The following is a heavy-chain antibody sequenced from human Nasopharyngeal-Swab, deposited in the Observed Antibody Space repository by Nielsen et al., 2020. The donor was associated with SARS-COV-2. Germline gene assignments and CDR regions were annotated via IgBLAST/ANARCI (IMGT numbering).Heavy chain of an antibody. CDR3: ARDSRSISIFGVVTGGFDC. CDR1: GGSISSSSYY. D-gene: IGHD3-3*01. CDR2: IYYSGST. V-gene: IGHV4-39*07. J-gene: IGHJ4*02. Sequence: GSLRPPCTVSGGSISSSSYYWGWIRQPPGKGLEWIGSIYYSGSTHYNPSLKSRVTISVDTSKNQFSLKLSSVTAADTAVYYCARDSRSISIFGVVTGGFDCWGQGTLVTVSS.